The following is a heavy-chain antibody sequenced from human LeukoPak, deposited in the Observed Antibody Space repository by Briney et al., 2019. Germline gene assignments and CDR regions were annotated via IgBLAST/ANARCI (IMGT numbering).Heavy chain of an antibody. D-gene: IGHD6-13*01. Sequence: GGSLRLSCAASGFTFSSYAMSWVRQAPGKGLEWVSAISGSGGSTYYAGSVKGRFTISRDNSKNTLYLQMNSLRAEDTAVYYCAKVQPPGSWYSLDAFDIWGQGTMVTVSS. J-gene: IGHJ3*02. CDR3: AKVQPPGSWYSLDAFDI. CDR2: ISGSGGST. V-gene: IGHV3-23*01. CDR1: GFTFSSYA.